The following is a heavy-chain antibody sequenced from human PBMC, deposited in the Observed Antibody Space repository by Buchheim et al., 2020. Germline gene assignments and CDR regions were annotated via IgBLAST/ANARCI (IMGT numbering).Heavy chain of an antibody. V-gene: IGHV4-4*02. J-gene: IGHJ6*02. CDR1: GGPISSNYW. D-gene: IGHD2-21*01. CDR3: ARIPYYYYYGLDV. CDR2: IYHSGST. Sequence: QVQLQESGPGLVKPSGTLSLTCDVSGGPISSNYWWSWVRQPPGMGLEWIGEIYHSGSTHYNPSLKSRVTISVDKSKNQFSPKLTSVTAADTAVYYCARIPYYYYYGLDVWGQGTT.